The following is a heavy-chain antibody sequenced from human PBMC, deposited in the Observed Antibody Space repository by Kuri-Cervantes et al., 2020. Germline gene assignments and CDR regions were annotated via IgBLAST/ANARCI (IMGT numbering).Heavy chain of an antibody. V-gene: IGHV3-30*03. D-gene: IGHD6-19*01. J-gene: IGHJ4*02. CDR3: AREVAVAGPFDY. CDR2: ISYDGSNK. CDR1: GFTFSSYG. Sequence: GESLKISCAASGFTFSSYGMHWVRQAPGKGLEWVAVISYDGSNKYYADSVKGRFTISRDNSKNTLYLQMNSLRAEDTAVYYCAREVAVAGPFDYWGQGTLVTVSS.